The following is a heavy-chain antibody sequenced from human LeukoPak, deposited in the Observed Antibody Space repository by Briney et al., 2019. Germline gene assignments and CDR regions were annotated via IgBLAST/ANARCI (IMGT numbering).Heavy chain of an antibody. CDR1: GFTFSSYG. J-gene: IGHJ4*02. V-gene: IGHV3-30*02. D-gene: IGHD3/OR15-3a*01. Sequence: PGGSLRLSCAASGFTFSSYGMPWGRQAPGKGLEGGALIWYDGSNKYYAGSVKGRFTISRDNSKNTLYLQMDSVRDEDTAVYYCATAGLGTDYHXXXHDYWGQGTLVTVSS. CDR3: ATAGLGTDYHXXXHDY. CDR2: IWYDGSNK.